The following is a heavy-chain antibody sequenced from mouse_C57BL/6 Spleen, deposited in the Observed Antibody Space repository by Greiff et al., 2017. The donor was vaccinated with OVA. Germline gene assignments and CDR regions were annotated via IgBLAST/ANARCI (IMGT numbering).Heavy chain of an antibody. D-gene: IGHD2-3*01. CDR3: ARFYDGYYQRFAY. Sequence: QVQLQQSGAELAKPGASVKLSCKASGYTFTSYWMHWVKQRPGQGLEWIGYINPSSGYTKYNQKFKDKATLTADKSSSTAYMQLSSLTDEDSAVYYCARFYDGYYQRFAYWGQGTLVTVSA. J-gene: IGHJ3*01. CDR2: INPSSGYT. CDR1: GYTFTSYW. V-gene: IGHV1-7*01.